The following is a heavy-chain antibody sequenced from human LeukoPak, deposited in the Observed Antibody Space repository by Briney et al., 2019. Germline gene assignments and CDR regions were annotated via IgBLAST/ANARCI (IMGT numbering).Heavy chain of an antibody. CDR1: GFTFSSYA. V-gene: IGHV3-23*01. CDR3: AKDRDYYDSKTGSFDY. J-gene: IGHJ4*02. D-gene: IGHD3-22*01. Sequence: PGGSLRLSCAASGFTFSSYAMSWVRQAPGKGLEWVSAISGSGGSTYYADSVKGRFTISRDNSKNTLYLQMNSLRAEDTAVYYCAKDRDYYDSKTGSFDYWGQGTLVTVSS. CDR2: ISGSGGST.